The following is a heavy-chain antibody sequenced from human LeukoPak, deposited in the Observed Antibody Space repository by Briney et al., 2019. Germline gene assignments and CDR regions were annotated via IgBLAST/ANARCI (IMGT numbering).Heavy chain of an antibody. CDR1: GYTFTSYG. J-gene: IGHJ2*01. V-gene: IGHV1-18*04. D-gene: IGHD2-15*01. Sequence: GASVKVSCKASGYTFTSYGISWVRQAPGQGLEWMGWISAYNGNTNYAQKLQGRVTMTTDTSTSTAYMELRSLRSDDTVVYYCARGYCSGGSCYLFDLWGRGTLVTVSS. CDR3: ARGYCSGGSCYLFDL. CDR2: ISAYNGNT.